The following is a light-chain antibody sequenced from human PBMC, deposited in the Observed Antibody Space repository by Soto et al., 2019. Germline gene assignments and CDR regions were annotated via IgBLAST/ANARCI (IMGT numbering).Light chain of an antibody. V-gene: IGKV1-39*01. CDR1: QSIGSF. Sequence: DLQMTQSPSSLSASVGDRVTITCRASQSIGSFLDWYQQIPGKAPKLLIYTTSGLQSGVPSRFSGSGSGTDFTLTITSLQPEDFATYYCQQSYITPWTFGQGTTVEVK. J-gene: IGKJ1*01. CDR3: QQSYITPWT. CDR2: TTS.